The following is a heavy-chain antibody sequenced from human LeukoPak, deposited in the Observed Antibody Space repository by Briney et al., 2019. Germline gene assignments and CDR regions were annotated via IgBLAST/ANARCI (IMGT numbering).Heavy chain of an antibody. V-gene: IGHV3-23*01. CDR1: GFTFSSYA. CDR3: AKVGSDSSGWEPLPEFDY. D-gene: IGHD6-19*01. Sequence: GGSLRLSCGASGFTFSSYAMSWVRQAPGKGLEWVSGISGSGYTTFHADSVKGRFTISRDNSNNTLYVEMNSLRPEDTAIYYCAKVGSDSSGWEPLPEFDYWGQGTLVSVSS. CDR2: ISGSGYTT. J-gene: IGHJ4*02.